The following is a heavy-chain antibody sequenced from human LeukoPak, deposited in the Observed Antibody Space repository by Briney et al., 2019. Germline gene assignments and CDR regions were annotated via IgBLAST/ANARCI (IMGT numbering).Heavy chain of an antibody. V-gene: IGHV3-9*01. CDR3: AVLGDYYDSSGYYPPGGDAFDI. J-gene: IGHJ3*02. CDR2: ISWNSGSI. Sequence: SLRLSCAASGFTFDDYAMHWVRQAPGKGLEWVLGISWNSGSIGYADSVKGRFTISRDNAKNSLYLQMNSLRAEDTALYYCAVLGDYYDSSGYYPPGGDAFDIWGQGTMVTVSS. CDR1: GFTFDDYA. D-gene: IGHD3-22*01.